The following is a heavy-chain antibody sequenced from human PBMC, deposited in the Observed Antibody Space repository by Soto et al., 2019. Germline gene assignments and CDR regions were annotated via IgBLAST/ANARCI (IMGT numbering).Heavy chain of an antibody. J-gene: IGHJ4*02. CDR1: GFTFSSYA. V-gene: IGHV3-23*01. D-gene: IGHD3-9*01. CDR3: AKGRPKYYDILTGYSPTFDY. CDR2: ISGSGGST. Sequence: GGSLRLSCAASGFTFSSYAMSWVRQAPGKGLEWVSAISGSGGSTYYADSVKGRFTISRDNSKNTLYLQMNSLRAEDTAVYYCAKGRPKYYDILTGYSPTFDYWGQGTLVTVSS.